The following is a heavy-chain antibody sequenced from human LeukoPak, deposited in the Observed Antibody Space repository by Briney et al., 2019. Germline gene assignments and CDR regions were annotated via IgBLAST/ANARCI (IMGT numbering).Heavy chain of an antibody. Sequence: GASVTVSFMASRYTFTRYFMHWVRQAPGRQLEWMGRINPNSGSTNYAQKFQGRDSMTRDMSISRAYTELSRLISDDTAVDYCARFGLATAVSERSPGFDPWGQGTLVTVSS. CDR1: RYTFTRYF. CDR2: INPNSGST. J-gene: IGHJ5*02. CDR3: ARFGLATAVSERSPGFDP. V-gene: IGHV1-2*06. D-gene: IGHD6-13*01.